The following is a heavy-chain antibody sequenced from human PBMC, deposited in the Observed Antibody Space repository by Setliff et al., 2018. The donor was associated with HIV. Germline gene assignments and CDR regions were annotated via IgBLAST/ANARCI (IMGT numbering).Heavy chain of an antibody. CDR2: IYTSGST. CDR3: ARQSSSWHQSIDY. D-gene: IGHD6-13*01. V-gene: IGHV4-61*09. Sequence: SETLSLTCTVSGGSISSGSYYWSWIRQPAGKGLEWIGHIYTSGSTNYNPSLKSRVTISVDTSKNQFSLKLSSVTAADTAVYYCARQSSSWHQSIDYWGQGTLVTVSS. CDR1: GGSISSGSYY. J-gene: IGHJ4*02.